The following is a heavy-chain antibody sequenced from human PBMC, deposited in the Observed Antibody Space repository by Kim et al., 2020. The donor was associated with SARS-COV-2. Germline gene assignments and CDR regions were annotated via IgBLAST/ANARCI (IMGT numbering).Heavy chain of an antibody. CDR2: ISSSSSTI. D-gene: IGHD3-10*01. V-gene: IGHV3-48*02. J-gene: IGHJ6*02. CDR3: ARDESPPYYYGSGFSRGGMDV. CDR1: GFTFSSYS. Sequence: GGSLRLSCAASGFTFSSYSMNWVRQAPGKGLEWVSYISSSSSTIYYADSVKGRFTISRDNAKNSLYLQMNSLRDEDTAVYYCARDESPPYYYGSGFSRGGMDVWGQGTTVTVSS.